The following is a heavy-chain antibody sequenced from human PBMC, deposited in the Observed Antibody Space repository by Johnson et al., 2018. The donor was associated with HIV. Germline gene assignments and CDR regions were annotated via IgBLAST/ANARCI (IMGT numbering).Heavy chain of an antibody. V-gene: IGHV3-13*01. CDR2: IGTAGDT. D-gene: IGHD3-22*01. Sequence: VQLVESGGGLVQPGGSLRLSCAASGFTFSSYDMHWVRQATGKGLEWVSAIGTAGDTYYADSVKGRFTISRDNSNNMLYLQMDSLRAEDTAAYYCAKADDLEDTSGYLSAFDIWGQGTMVTVSS. CDR3: AKADDLEDTSGYLSAFDI. J-gene: IGHJ3*02. CDR1: GFTFSSYD.